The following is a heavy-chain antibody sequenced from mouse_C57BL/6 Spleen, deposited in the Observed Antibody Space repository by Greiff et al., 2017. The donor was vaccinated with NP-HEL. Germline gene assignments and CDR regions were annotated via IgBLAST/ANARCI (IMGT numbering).Heavy chain of an antibody. CDR2: IYPGSGST. D-gene: IGHD4-1*01. CDR3: ARRGDYWDGFDY. J-gene: IGHJ2*01. V-gene: IGHV1-55*01. CDR1: GYTFTSYW. Sequence: QVQLKQPGAELVKPGASVKMSCKASGYTFTSYWITWVKQRPGQGLEWIGDIYPGSGSTNYNEKFKSKATLTVDTSSSTAYMQLSSLTSEDSAVYYCARRGDYWDGFDYWGQGTTLTVSS.